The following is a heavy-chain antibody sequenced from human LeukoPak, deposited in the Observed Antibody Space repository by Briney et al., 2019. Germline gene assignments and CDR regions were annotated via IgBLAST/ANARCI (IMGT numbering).Heavy chain of an antibody. V-gene: IGHV4-59*01. Sequence: PSETLSLTCTVSGGSISSYYWSWIRQPPGKGLEWIGYIYYSGSTNYNPSLKSRVTISVDTSKNQFSLKLSSVTAADTAVYYCARVPSSHPYYYYYMDVWGKGTTVTVSS. CDR3: ARVPSSHPYYYYYMDV. J-gene: IGHJ6*03. D-gene: IGHD2-2*01. CDR1: GGSISSYY. CDR2: IYYSGST.